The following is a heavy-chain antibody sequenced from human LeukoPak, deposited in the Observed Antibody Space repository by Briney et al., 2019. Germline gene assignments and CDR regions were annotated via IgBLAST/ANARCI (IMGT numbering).Heavy chain of an antibody. D-gene: IGHD2-15*01. CDR2: ISRSGTII. J-gene: IGHJ4*02. V-gene: IGHV3-48*01. Sequence: GGSLRLSCAASGFIFSNYNMNWVRQAPGKGLEWVSYISRSGTIIYYADSVKGRFTIPRDNAKHTLYLQMNSLRTEDTAVYYCARDGQMQWWLKNKDGSFFDYWGQGTLVTVSS. CDR3: ARDGQMQWWLKNKDGSFFDY. CDR1: GFIFSNYN.